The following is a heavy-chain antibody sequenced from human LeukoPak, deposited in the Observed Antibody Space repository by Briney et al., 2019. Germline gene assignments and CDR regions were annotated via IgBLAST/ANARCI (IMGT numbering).Heavy chain of an antibody. Sequence: GGSLRLSCAASGFAFSSYWMHWVRQAPGKGLGWVSVIYSGGSTYYADSVKGRFTISRDNSKNTLYLQMNSLRAEDTAVYYCARDHGKTGYWGQGTLVTVSS. J-gene: IGHJ4*02. CDR3: ARDHGKTGY. CDR1: GFAFSSYW. V-gene: IGHV3-66*01. CDR2: IYSGGST.